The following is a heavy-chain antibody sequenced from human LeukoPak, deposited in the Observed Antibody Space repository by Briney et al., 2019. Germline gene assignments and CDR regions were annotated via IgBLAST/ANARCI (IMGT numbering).Heavy chain of an antibody. CDR3: AREWFDFDY. CDR2: ITGSGSST. J-gene: IGHJ4*02. D-gene: IGHD3-22*01. Sequence: GRSLRLSCAASGFTFSNHAMTWVRQAPGKGLEWVSEITGSGSSTYYADSVKGRFTISRDNSKNTMFLQMNSVRAEDTATYYCAREWFDFDYWGQGILVTVSS. V-gene: IGHV3-23*01. CDR1: GFTFSNHA.